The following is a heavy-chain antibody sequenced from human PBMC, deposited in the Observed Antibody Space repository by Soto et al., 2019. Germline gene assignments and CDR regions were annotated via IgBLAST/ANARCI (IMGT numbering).Heavy chain of an antibody. CDR1: GFTFSSYA. J-gene: IGHJ1*01. CDR3: AKDNHWNYVGYFQH. V-gene: IGHV3-23*01. CDR2: ISGSGGRT. D-gene: IGHD1-7*01. Sequence: EVQLLESGGGLVQPGGSLRLSCAASGFTFSSYAMSWVRQAPGKGLEWVSAISGSGGRTYYADSVKGRFTISRDNSKHTLYLQMNSLTAEDTAVYYCAKDNHWNYVGYFQHWGQGSLVTVSS.